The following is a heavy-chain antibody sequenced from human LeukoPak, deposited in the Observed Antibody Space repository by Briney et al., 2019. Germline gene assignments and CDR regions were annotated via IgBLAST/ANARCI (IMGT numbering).Heavy chain of an antibody. CDR1: GGSFSNYY. D-gene: IGHD5-18*01. Sequence: SETLSLACAVYGGSFSNYYWSWVRQPPGKGLEWIGYIYYSGSTDYNPSLKSRVTISIDTSKNHFSLRLSSVTAADTASYYCARGYAYGPNYYFDYWGQGTLVTVSS. CDR3: ARGYAYGPNYYFDY. J-gene: IGHJ4*02. V-gene: IGHV4-59*01. CDR2: IYYSGST.